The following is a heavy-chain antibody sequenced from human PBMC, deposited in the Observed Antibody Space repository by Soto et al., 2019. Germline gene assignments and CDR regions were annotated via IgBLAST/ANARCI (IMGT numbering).Heavy chain of an antibody. D-gene: IGHD2-15*01. V-gene: IGHV1-69*01. Sequence: QVQLVQSGAEVKRPGSSVKVSCKAFGGTVSSYTINWVRQAPGKGLEWMGGIIPLFGSTNYAENFQGRVTISADEPTNTAYMALSGLRFEDTAVYYCAREGARTSCSGDTCQELYNYFDPWGQGTLVTVSP. CDR3: AREGARTSCSGDTCQELYNYFDP. CDR2: IIPLFGST. CDR1: GGTVSSYT. J-gene: IGHJ5*02.